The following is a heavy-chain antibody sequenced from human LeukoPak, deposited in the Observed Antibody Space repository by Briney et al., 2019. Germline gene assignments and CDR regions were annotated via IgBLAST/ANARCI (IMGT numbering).Heavy chain of an antibody. Sequence: GESLKISCKGSGYSFTSYWIGWVRQMPGKGLEWMGIIYPGDSDTRYSPSFQGQVTISADKSISTAYLQWSSLKASDTAMCYCARREGYGDYDAGPFDYWGQGTLVTVSS. V-gene: IGHV5-51*01. CDR3: ARREGYGDYDAGPFDY. CDR1: GYSFTSYW. CDR2: IYPGDSDT. D-gene: IGHD4-17*01. J-gene: IGHJ4*02.